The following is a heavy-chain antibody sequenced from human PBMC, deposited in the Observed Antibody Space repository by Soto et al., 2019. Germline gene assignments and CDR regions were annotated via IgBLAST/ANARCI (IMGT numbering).Heavy chain of an antibody. Sequence: GASVKVSCKTSGYTFTDYFIHWVRQAPGQGFEWMGWINPKSRGTNYAQKFQGRVTMTRDTSNSTAYMELRGLTSDDTAVYYCAGVTLKAGNWFDRWGQGTLVAVSS. CDR2: INPKSRGT. CDR1: GYTFTDYF. CDR3: AGVTLKAGNWFDR. V-gene: IGHV1-2*02. J-gene: IGHJ5*02.